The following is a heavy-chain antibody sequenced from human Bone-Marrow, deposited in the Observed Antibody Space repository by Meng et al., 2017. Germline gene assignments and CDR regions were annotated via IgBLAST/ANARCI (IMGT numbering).Heavy chain of an antibody. D-gene: IGHD2-21*01. V-gene: IGHV4-34*01. CDR3: RLAYCMGDCVDY. CDR2: INHSGRT. J-gene: IGHJ4*02. Sequence: QVQVQQWGAGLLKPSETLSLTCAFYGGSFSAYDWSWIRQPPGKGLEWLGQINHSGRTNDNPSLKSRVTISIGTSRNQLSLKLSSVTAADTAVYYCRLAYCMGDCVDYWGQGTLVTVSS. CDR1: GGSFSAYD.